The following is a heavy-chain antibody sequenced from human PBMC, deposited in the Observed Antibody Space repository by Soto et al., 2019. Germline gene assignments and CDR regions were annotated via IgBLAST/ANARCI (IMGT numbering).Heavy chain of an antibody. CDR1: GFTFSNYW. J-gene: IGHJ4*02. CDR3: ARDLSGPFDH. V-gene: IGHV3-74*01. CDR2: INSDGSST. Sequence: EVQVVESGGGLVQPGGSLRLSCAASGFTFSNYWMHWVRQGPGEGLVWVSHINSDGSSTNYADSVRGRFIISRDNAENTLYLQMNSLRAEDTAVYYCARDLSGPFDHWGQGTLVTVSS.